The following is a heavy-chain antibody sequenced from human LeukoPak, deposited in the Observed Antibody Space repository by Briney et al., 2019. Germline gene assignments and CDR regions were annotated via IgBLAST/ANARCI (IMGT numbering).Heavy chain of an antibody. D-gene: IGHD6-6*01. CDR1: GFTFSSYG. V-gene: IGHV3-30*02. J-gene: IGHJ4*02. CDR3: AKDQSSSSLFQDY. Sequence: GGSLRLSCAASGFTFSSYGMHWVRPAPGEGLEWVAFIRYDGSNKYYADSVKGRFTISRDNSKNTLYLQMNSLRAEDTAVYYCAKDQSSSSLFQDYWGQGTLVTVSS. CDR2: IRYDGSNK.